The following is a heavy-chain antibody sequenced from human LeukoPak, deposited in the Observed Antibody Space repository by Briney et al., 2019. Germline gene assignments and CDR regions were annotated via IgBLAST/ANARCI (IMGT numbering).Heavy chain of an antibody. Sequence: ASETLSLTCTVSGGSISSSSYYWGWIRQPPGKGLEWIGSMYYSGSTYYNPSLKSRVTISVDTSKNQFSLKLSSVTAADTAVYFCARGPYSYDSSGAFDIWGQGTMVTVSS. CDR1: GGSISSSSYY. V-gene: IGHV4-39*07. J-gene: IGHJ3*02. D-gene: IGHD3-22*01. CDR3: ARGPYSYDSSGAFDI. CDR2: MYYSGST.